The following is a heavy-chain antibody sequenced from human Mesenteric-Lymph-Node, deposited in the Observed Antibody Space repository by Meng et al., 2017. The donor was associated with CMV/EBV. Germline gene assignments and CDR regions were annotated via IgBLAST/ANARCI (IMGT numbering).Heavy chain of an antibody. V-gene: IGHV3-20*04. J-gene: IGHJ6*02. D-gene: IGHD3-3*01. Sequence: GGSLRLSCATSGFTFDDYGMSWVRQVPGKGLEWVAGINWNGGTTALADSVEGRFTISRDNAKHSLYLQMNSLRADDTALYYCARQQTFGVVSSYYYGMDVWGQGTTVTVSS. CDR2: INWNGGTT. CDR1: GFTFDDYG. CDR3: ARQQTFGVVSSYYYGMDV.